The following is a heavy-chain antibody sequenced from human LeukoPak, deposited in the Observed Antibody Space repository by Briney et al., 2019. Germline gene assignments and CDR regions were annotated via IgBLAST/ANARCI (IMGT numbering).Heavy chain of an antibody. D-gene: IGHD6-19*01. J-gene: IGHJ4*02. Sequence: PGGSLRLSCAASGFTFSGYAMSWVRQAPGKGLEWVSAISGSGGSTYYADPVKGRFTISRDNSKNTLYLQMNSLRAEDTAVYYCAKDRRSGGWYYFYWGQGTLVTVSS. CDR1: GFTFSGYA. V-gene: IGHV3-23*01. CDR2: ISGSGGST. CDR3: AKDRRSGGWYYFY.